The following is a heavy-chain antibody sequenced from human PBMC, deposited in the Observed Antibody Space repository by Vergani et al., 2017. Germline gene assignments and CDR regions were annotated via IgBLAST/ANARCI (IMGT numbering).Heavy chain of an antibody. D-gene: IGHD6-13*01. CDR3: AKDLSVVEAADDF. V-gene: IGHV3-23*04. J-gene: IGHJ4*02. CDR2: ISSSDSRT. CDR1: GSTFSSYA. Sequence: EVQLVESGGGLVQPGGSLRLSCAASGSTFSSYAMSWVRQAPGKGLEWVSSISSSDSRTYYADSVRGRVTISRDNSKNTVYLQMDDLRAEDTAVYYCAKDLSVVEAADDFRGQGTLVTVSS.